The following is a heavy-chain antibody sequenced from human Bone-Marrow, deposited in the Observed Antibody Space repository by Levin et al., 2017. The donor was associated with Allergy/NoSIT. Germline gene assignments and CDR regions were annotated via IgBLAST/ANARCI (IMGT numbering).Heavy chain of an antibody. CDR2: INTGSDYI. V-gene: IGHV3-21*01. CDR1: GFSFRAFS. D-gene: IGHD1-1*01. J-gene: IGHJ4*02. CDR3: AREGSVTGTPMRY. Sequence: TPGGSLRLSCAASGFSFRAFSMNWVRQAPGKGLEWVASINTGSDYIYYADSVKGRFTISRDNANSSLYLQMNSLRADDTAVYYCAREGSVTGTPMRYWGQGILVIVSS.